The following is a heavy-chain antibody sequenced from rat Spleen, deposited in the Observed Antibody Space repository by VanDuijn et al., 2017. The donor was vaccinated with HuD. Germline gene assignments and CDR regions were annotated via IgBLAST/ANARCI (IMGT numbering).Heavy chain of an antibody. J-gene: IGHJ3*01. CDR1: GFTFSDYN. V-gene: IGHV5-25*01. CDR3: ARVGTRVSRFAY. CDR2: ISPSGATT. D-gene: IGHD1-4*01. Sequence: EVQLVESGGGLVQPGRSLKLSCAASGFTFSDYNMAWVRQAPKKGLEWVTSISPSGATTNYRDSVKGRFTISRDNARGTLYLQMDSLRSEDTATYYCARVGTRVSRFAYWGQGTLVTVSS.